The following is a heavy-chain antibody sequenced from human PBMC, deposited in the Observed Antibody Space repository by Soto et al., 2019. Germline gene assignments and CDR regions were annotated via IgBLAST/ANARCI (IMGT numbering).Heavy chain of an antibody. J-gene: IGHJ4*02. Sequence: GGSLRLSCAASGFTFSGSAMHWVRQASGKGLEWVGRIRSKANSYATAYAASVKGRFTISRDDSKNTAYLQMNSLKTEDTAVYYCTRHAGDSITIFGVVTPFDCWGQGTLVTVSS. V-gene: IGHV3-73*01. D-gene: IGHD3-3*01. CDR3: TRHAGDSITIFGVVTPFDC. CDR2: IRSKANSYAT. CDR1: GFTFSGSA.